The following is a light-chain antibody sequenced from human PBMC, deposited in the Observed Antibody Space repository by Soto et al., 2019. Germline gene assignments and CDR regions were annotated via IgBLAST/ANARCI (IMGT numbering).Light chain of an antibody. CDR3: PQSYSTPGLT. J-gene: IGKJ4*01. V-gene: IGKV1-39*01. Sequence: DIQMTQSPSSLSASVGDRVTITCRASQSISSYLNWYQQKPGKAPRLLIYAASSFQSGVPSRFSGSGTGTDFTLTISSLLPEDFATYYCPQSYSTPGLTFGGGTKVEIK. CDR1: QSISSY. CDR2: AAS.